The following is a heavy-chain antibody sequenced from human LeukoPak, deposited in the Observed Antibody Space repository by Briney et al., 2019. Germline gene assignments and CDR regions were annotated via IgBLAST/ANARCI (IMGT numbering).Heavy chain of an antibody. J-gene: IGHJ4*02. CDR3: ARSSAVAGTANFDY. Sequence: ASVEVSCKASGGTFSSYAISWVRQAPGQGLEWMGRIIPIFGTANYAQKFQGRVTITTDESTSTAYMELSSLRSEDTAVYYCARSSAVAGTANFDYWGKGTLVTVSS. V-gene: IGHV1-69*05. CDR1: GGTFSSYA. CDR2: IIPIFGTA. D-gene: IGHD6-19*01.